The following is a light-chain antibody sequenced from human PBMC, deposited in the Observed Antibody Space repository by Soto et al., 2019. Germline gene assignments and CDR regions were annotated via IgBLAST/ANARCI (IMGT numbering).Light chain of an antibody. V-gene: IGKV1-39*01. J-gene: IGKJ3*01. Sequence: DIQMTQSPSSLSASVGDRVTITCRASQSISSFLNWYQQKPGKAPKLLIYAASSLQSGVPSRFSGSASGTDFTLTISSLQPEDFATYYCQQSYNTPPSFGPGTKVDIK. CDR3: QQSYNTPPS. CDR2: AAS. CDR1: QSISSF.